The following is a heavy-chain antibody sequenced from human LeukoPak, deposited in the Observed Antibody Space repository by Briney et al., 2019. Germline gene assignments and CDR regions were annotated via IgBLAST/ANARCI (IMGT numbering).Heavy chain of an antibody. CDR3: AREWALPGAYYMDV. CDR2: ISSDGRNT. J-gene: IGHJ6*03. CDR1: GFTFSTYW. Sequence: PGGSLRLSCAASGFTFSTYWMHWVRQAPGKGLVWVSCISSDGRNTIYADSVKGRFTISRDSANNTLFLQMNSLRGDDTAVYYCAREWALPGAYYMDVWGKGTTVTVSS. D-gene: IGHD7-27*01. V-gene: IGHV3-74*01.